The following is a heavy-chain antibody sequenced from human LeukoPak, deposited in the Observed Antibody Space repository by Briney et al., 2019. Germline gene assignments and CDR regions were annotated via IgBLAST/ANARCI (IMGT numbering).Heavy chain of an antibody. CDR2: IYYSGST. CDR3: ARYYYGSGSYYVDPRNYYYYCGMDV. Sequence: SQTLSLTCTVSGGSISSGGYYWSWIRQPPGKGLEWIGYIYYSGSTNYNPSLKSRVTISVDTSKNQFSLKLSSVTAADTAVYYCARYYYGSGSYYVDPRNYYYYCGMDVWGQGTTVTVS. J-gene: IGHJ6*02. V-gene: IGHV4-61*08. D-gene: IGHD3-10*01. CDR1: GGSISSGGYY.